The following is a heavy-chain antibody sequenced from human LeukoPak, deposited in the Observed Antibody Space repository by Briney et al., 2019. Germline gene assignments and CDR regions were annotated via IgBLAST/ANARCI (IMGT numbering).Heavy chain of an antibody. Sequence: AGGSLRLSCAASGFTFSSYGMHWVRQAPGKGLEWVTVIWYDGSNKYYADSVKGRFTISRDNSKNTLYLQMNSLRAEDTAVYYCARLYSSSSGKAFDIWGQGTMVTVSS. CDR1: GFTFSSYG. V-gene: IGHV3-33*01. D-gene: IGHD6-6*01. CDR2: IWYDGSNK. CDR3: ARLYSSSSGKAFDI. J-gene: IGHJ3*02.